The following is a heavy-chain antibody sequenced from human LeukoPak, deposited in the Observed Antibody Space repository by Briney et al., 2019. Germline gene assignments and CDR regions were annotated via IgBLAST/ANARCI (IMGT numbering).Heavy chain of an antibody. CDR3: AISYDILPPRGEWGSYNWFDP. Sequence: ASVKVSFKASGGTFSSYAISWVRQAPGQGLEWMGGIIPIFGTANYAQKFQGRVTITADESTSTAYMELSSLRSEDTAVYYCAISYDILPPRGEWGSYNWFDPWGQGTLVTVSS. CDR2: IIPIFGTA. D-gene: IGHD3-9*01. V-gene: IGHV1-69*13. CDR1: GGTFSSYA. J-gene: IGHJ5*02.